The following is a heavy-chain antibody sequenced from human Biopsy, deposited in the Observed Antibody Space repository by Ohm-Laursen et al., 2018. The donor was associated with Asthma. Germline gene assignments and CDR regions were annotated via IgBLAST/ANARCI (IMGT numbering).Heavy chain of an antibody. Sequence: SDTLSLTCTVSNGSITSGGYYWTWIRQPPGKGLEWIGFIYYSGSTYYNPSLKSRVSISIDTSKNQFSLKLSSVTAADTAVYYCARAQDYYDSRGYYRSFDYWGQGTLVTVSS. D-gene: IGHD3-22*01. CDR2: IYYSGST. CDR3: ARAQDYYDSRGYYRSFDY. J-gene: IGHJ4*02. V-gene: IGHV4-31*03. CDR1: NGSITSGGYY.